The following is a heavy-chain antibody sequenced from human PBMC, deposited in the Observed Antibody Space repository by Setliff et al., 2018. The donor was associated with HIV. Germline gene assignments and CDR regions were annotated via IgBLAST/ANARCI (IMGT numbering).Heavy chain of an antibody. CDR1: GYTFTYRY. D-gene: IGHD6-13*01. J-gene: IGHJ3*02. CDR3: ARSSRVAAAGARVPDAFDI. Sequence: SVKVSCKASGYTFTYRYLHWVRQAPGQALEWMGWITPFNGNTNYAQKFQDRVTITRDRPMSTAYMELSSLRSEDTAMYYRARSSRVAAAGARVPDAFDIWGQGTMVTVSS. V-gene: IGHV1-45*02. CDR2: ITPFNGNT.